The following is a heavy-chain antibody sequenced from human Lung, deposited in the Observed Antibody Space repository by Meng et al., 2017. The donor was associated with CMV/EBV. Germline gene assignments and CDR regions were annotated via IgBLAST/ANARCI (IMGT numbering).Heavy chain of an antibody. CDR1: GYSFGNYA. V-gene: IGHV3-30*04. J-gene: IGHJ4*02. Sequence: GGSLRLXCVGSGYSFGNYAMHWVRQAPGKGLEWVAVISYDGDKKFYTDSVKGRFTISRDNSKNTLILQMNSLRTEDTAVYYCARVYYDSTNYYFSFGYWGQGTXVTVSS. CDR2: ISYDGDKK. CDR3: ARVYYDSTNYYFSFGY. D-gene: IGHD3-22*01.